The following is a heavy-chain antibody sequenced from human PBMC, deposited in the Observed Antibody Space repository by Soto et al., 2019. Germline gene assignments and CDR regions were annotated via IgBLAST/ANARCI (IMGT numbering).Heavy chain of an antibody. CDR2: ISSISSYI. CDR1: GFTFSSYS. Sequence: EVQLVESGGGLVKPGGSLRLSCAASGFTFSSYSMNWVRQSPGKWLEWVSSISSISSYIYYAYSVKGRFTISRDNAKNSLYLQMNRLRAEDRDVYYCARHRVTPDYSSYGMDVWGQGTTVTVYS. J-gene: IGHJ6*02. D-gene: IGHD4-4*01. CDR3: ARHRVTPDYSSYGMDV. V-gene: IGHV3-21*01.